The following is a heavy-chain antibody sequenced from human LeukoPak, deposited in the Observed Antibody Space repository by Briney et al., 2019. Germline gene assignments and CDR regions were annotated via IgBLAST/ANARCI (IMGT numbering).Heavy chain of an antibody. V-gene: IGHV4-59*08. D-gene: IGHD3-16*02. J-gene: IGHJ4*02. CDR3: ASAGLRLGELSS. CDR1: GGSISSYY. CDR2: IYYSGST. Sequence: SETLSLTCTVSGGSISSYYWSWIRQPPGKGLEWIGYIYYSGSTSYNPSLKSRVTISVDTSKNQFSLKLSSVTAADTAVYYCASAGLRLGELSSWGQGTLVTVSS.